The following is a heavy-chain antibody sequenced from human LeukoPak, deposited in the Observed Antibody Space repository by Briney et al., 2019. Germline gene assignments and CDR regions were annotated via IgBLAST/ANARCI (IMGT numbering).Heavy chain of an antibody. CDR1: GRSISSYY. CDR2: IYYSGST. D-gene: IGHD5-12*01. CDR3: ARDGSGYEVDAFDI. J-gene: IGHJ3*02. V-gene: IGHV4-59*01. Sequence: SETLSLTCTVSGRSISSYYWSWIRQPPGKGLEWIGYIYYSGSTHYNPSLKSRVTLSVETSKNQFSLKLSSVTAADAAVYYCARDGSGYEVDAFDIWGQGTMVTVSS.